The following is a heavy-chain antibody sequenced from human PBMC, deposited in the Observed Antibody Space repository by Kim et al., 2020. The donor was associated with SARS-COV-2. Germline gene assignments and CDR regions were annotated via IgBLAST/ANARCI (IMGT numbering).Heavy chain of an antibody. CDR1: GYTFTSYA. CDR3: ARGGRVRDKRDDWGFDP. Sequence: ASVKVSCKASGYTFTSYAMHWVRQAPGQRLEWMGWINAGNGNTKYSQKFQGRVTITRDTSASTAYMELSSLRSEDTAVYYCARGGRVRDKRDDWGFDPWGQGTLVTVSS. J-gene: IGHJ5*02. CDR2: INAGNGNT. D-gene: IGHD3-10*01. V-gene: IGHV1-3*01.